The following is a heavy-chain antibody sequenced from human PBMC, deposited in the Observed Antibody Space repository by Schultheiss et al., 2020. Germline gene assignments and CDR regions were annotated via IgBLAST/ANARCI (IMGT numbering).Heavy chain of an antibody. CDR1: GGSISSYY. J-gene: IGHJ6*03. Sequence: SETLSLTCTVSGGSISSYYWSWIRQPPGKGLEWIGYIYYSGSTNYNPSLKSRVTISVDTSKNQFSLKLSSVTAADTAVYYCAGHDCSSTSCSLYYYYYYMDVWGKATTVTVSS. CDR3: AGHDCSSTSCSLYYYYYYMDV. D-gene: IGHD2-2*01. CDR2: IYYSGST. V-gene: IGHV4-59*01.